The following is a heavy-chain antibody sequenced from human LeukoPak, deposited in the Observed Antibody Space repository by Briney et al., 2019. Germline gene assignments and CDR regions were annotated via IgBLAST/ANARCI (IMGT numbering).Heavy chain of an antibody. V-gene: IGHV1-8*01. CDR3: AADDSGDYGSHFDY. CDR1: GYTFTSYD. Sequence: ASVKVSCKASGYTFTSYDINWVRQATGQGLEWMGWMNPNSGNTGYAQKFQGRVTMTRNTSISTAYMELSSLRSEDTAVYYCAADDSGDYGSHFDYWGQGTLVTVSS. D-gene: IGHD4-17*01. CDR2: MNPNSGNT. J-gene: IGHJ4*02.